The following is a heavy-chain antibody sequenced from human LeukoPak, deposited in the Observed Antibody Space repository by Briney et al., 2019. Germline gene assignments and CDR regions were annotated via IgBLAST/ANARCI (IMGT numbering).Heavy chain of an antibody. D-gene: IGHD6-13*01. J-gene: IGHJ4*02. Sequence: ASVKVSCKASGYTFTGHYMDWVRQAPGQGLEWMGWINPNSGGTKFGQKFQGRVTMTRDTSISTAYMELSGLTSDDTAVYYCARDAFTGFSSSWYVDYWGQGTLVTVSS. CDR2: INPNSGGT. CDR3: ARDAFTGFSSSWYVDY. CDR1: GYTFTGHY. V-gene: IGHV1-2*02.